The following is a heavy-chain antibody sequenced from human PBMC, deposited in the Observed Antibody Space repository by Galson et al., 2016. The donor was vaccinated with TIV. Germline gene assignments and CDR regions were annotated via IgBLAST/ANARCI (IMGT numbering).Heavy chain of an antibody. CDR3: VRGLLDTSGYYPPPDAFDI. CDR1: GGSISSRGYY. V-gene: IGHV4-31*03. D-gene: IGHD3-22*01. CDR2: IYYSGST. Sequence: TLSPTCTVSGGSISSRGYYWSWIRQHPGKGLEWIGYIYYSGSTYYSPSLKSRLTISLDTSKYQFSLKLNSVTAADTAVYYCVRGLLDTSGYYPPPDAFDIWGQGTMVTVSS. J-gene: IGHJ3*02.